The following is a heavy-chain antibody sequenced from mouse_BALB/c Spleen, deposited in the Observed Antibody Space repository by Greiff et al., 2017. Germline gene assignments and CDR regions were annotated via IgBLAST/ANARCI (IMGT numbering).Heavy chain of an antibody. Sequence: VQLQQSGPELVKPGASVRISCKASGYTFTSYYIHWVKQRPGQGLEWIGWIYPGNVNTKYNEKFKGKATLTADKSSSTAYMQLSSLTSEDSAVYFCAKSLYDGYPYYYAMDYGGQGTSVTVSS. CDR3: AKSLYDGYPYYYAMDY. CDR1: GYTFTSYY. D-gene: IGHD2-3*01. J-gene: IGHJ4*01. CDR2: IYPGNVNT. V-gene: IGHV1S56*01.